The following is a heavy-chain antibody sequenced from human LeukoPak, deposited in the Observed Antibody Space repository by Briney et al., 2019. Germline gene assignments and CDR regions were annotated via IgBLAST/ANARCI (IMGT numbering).Heavy chain of an antibody. CDR1: GFTVSSNY. D-gene: IGHD2-2*01. Sequence: PGGSVRLSCAASGFTVSSNYMSWVRQAPGKGLEWVSVIYSGGSTAYADSVKGRFTISRDNAKNTLYLQMNSLRAEDTAVYYCATVVPGAPNLLGYWGQGTLVTVSS. CDR2: IYSGGST. J-gene: IGHJ4*02. V-gene: IGHV3-66*01. CDR3: ATVVPGAPNLLGY.